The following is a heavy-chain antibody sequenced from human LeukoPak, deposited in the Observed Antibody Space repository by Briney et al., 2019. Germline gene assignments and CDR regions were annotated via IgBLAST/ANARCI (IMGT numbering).Heavy chain of an antibody. CDR3: ARGRFLDAFDI. CDR2: IYNSGST. V-gene: IGHV4-59*01. Sequence: SETLSLTCTVSGGSINTYYWSWIRQPPGKGLEWIGYIYNSGSTSYHPSLKSRVTISGDTSKNQFSLKLSSVTAADTAVYYCARGRFLDAFDIWGQGTMVTVSS. CDR1: GGSINTYY. D-gene: IGHD3-3*01. J-gene: IGHJ3*02.